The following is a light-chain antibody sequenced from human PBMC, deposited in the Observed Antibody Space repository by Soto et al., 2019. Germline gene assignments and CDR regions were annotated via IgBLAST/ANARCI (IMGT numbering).Light chain of an antibody. CDR3: SSYTSSSTLV. V-gene: IGLV2-14*01. CDR2: EVN. J-gene: IGLJ2*01. Sequence: QSALTQPASVSGSPGQSITISCTGTSSDVGGYNYVSWYQQHPGKAPKLMIFEVNNRPSGVSNRFSGSKSGITASLTISGLQADDEADYYCSSYTSSSTLVFGGGTKLTLL. CDR1: SSDVGGYNY.